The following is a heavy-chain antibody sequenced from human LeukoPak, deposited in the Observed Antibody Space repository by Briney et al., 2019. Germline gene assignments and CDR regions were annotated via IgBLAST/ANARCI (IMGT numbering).Heavy chain of an antibody. J-gene: IGHJ3*02. CDR2: ISGSGGWT. Sequence: GGSLTLSCAASGFTFSSYAMSWVRQAPGKGLEWVSAISGSGGWTYYADSVKGRFTISRDNSKNMLYLQMNSLRAEDTAVYYCAKSSIAVAGRDDAFDIWGQGTMVTVSS. V-gene: IGHV3-23*01. CDR1: GFTFSSYA. CDR3: AKSSIAVAGRDDAFDI. D-gene: IGHD6-19*01.